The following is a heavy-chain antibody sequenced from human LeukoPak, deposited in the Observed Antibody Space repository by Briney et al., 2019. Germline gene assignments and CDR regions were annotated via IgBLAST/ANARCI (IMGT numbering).Heavy chain of an antibody. J-gene: IGHJ4*02. Sequence: SETLSLTCNVSGGSISSYYWSWIRQPPGKGLEWIGYIYYSGSTNYNPSLKSRVTISINTSKNQFSLNLTSVTAADTAVYYCARGMYYYDGSGDYWGQGILVTVSS. CDR3: ARGMYYYDGSGDY. V-gene: IGHV4-59*08. D-gene: IGHD3-22*01. CDR1: GGSISSYY. CDR2: IYYSGST.